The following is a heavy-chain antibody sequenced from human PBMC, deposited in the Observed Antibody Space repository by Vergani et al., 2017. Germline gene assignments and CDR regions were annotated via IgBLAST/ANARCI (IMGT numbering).Heavy chain of an antibody. CDR2: IIPIFGTA. CDR3: ARDRAPYYYDSSGYFDAFDI. D-gene: IGHD3-22*01. Sequence: QVQLVQSGAEVKKPGSSVKVSCKASGGTFSSYAISWVRQAPGQGLEWMGGIIPIFGTANYAQKFQGRVTITADEATSTAYMELSSLRSEDTAVYYCARDRAPYYYDSSGYFDAFDIWGQGTMVTVSS. J-gene: IGHJ3*02. V-gene: IGHV1-69*01. CDR1: GGTFSSYA.